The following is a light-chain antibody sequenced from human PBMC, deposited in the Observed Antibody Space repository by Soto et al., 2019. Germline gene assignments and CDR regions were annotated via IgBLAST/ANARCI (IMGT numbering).Light chain of an antibody. V-gene: IGKV3-20*01. CDR2: GAS. Sequence: EILLTQSPGSLSLSPGERATLSCRASQSVSSSYLAWYQQKPGQGPRLLIYGASSRATGTPDRFSGSGSGTDFTLTINRLEPEDFALYYCQQYGSSPPTFGQGTKVDIK. CDR1: QSVSSSY. CDR3: QQYGSSPPT. J-gene: IGKJ1*01.